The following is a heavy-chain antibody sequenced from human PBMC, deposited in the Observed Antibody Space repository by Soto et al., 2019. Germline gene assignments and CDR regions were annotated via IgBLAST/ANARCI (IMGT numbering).Heavy chain of an antibody. J-gene: IGHJ3*01. CDR3: ARVVIPTFDL. Sequence: QVQLQESGPELVKPSQTLSLPCTVSGGSISSGDFYWSWIRQPPGKGLQWIGYIYHHGNAYYTPSHKRRVIISVETAKSRFSLKLSSMKAADTALYYCARVVIPTFDLLGQGTRVTVS. V-gene: IGHV4-30-4*08. CDR1: GGSISSGDFY. D-gene: IGHD3-22*01. CDR2: IYHHGNA.